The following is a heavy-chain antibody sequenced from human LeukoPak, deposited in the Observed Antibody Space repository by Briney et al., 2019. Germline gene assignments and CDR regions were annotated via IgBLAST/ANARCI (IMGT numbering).Heavy chain of an antibody. Sequence: GGSLRLSCAASGFTFSSYEMNWVRQAPGKGLEWVSGISWNSGSIGYADSVKGRFTISRDNAKNSLYLQMNSLRAEDMALYYCAKDIAAAMDAFDIWGQGTMVTVSS. J-gene: IGHJ3*02. CDR3: AKDIAAAMDAFDI. CDR2: ISWNSGSI. CDR1: GFTFSSYE. D-gene: IGHD6-13*01. V-gene: IGHV3-9*03.